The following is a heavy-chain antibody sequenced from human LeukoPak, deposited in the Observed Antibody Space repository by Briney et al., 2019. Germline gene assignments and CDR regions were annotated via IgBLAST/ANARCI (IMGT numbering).Heavy chain of an antibody. V-gene: IGHV4-34*01. CDR2: INHSGST. CDR3: ATTRTLGYSGYAPFDY. CDR1: GGSFSGYY. Sequence: SETLSLTCAVYGGSFSGYYWSWIRQPPGKGLEWIGEINHSGSTNYNPSLKSRVTISVDTSKNQFSLKLSSVTAADTAVYYCATTRTLGYSGYAPFDYGGQGTLVTVSS. J-gene: IGHJ4*02. D-gene: IGHD5-12*01.